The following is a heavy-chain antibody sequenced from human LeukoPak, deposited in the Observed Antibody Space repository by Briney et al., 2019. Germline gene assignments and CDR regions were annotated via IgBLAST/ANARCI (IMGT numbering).Heavy chain of an antibody. CDR2: ISSSSSYI. D-gene: IGHD2-8*01. Sequence: PGGSLRLSCAASGFTFSSYSMNWVRQAPGKGLEWVSSISSSSSYIYHADSVKGRFTISRDNAKNSLYLQMNSLRAEDTAVYYCAREVYCTNGVCYSSWGQGTLVTVSS. CDR1: GFTFSSYS. J-gene: IGHJ5*02. V-gene: IGHV3-21*01. CDR3: AREVYCTNGVCYSS.